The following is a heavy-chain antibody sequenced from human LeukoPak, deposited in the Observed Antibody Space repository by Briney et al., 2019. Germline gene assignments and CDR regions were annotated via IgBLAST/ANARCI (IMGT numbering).Heavy chain of an antibody. D-gene: IGHD4-17*01. CDR1: GFTFSSYG. CDR3: AKDPIPDSYGDYVLDY. V-gene: IGHV3-30*02. J-gene: IGHJ4*02. Sequence: GGSLRLSCAASGFTFSSYGMHWVRQAPGKGLEWVAFIRYDGSNKYYADSVKGRFTISRDNSKNTLYLQMNSLRAEDTAVYYCAKDPIPDSYGDYVLDYWGQGTLVTVSS. CDR2: IRYDGSNK.